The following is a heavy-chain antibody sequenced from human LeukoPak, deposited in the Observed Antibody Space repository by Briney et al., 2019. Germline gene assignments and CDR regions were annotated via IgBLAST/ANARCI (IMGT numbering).Heavy chain of an antibody. J-gene: IGHJ1*01. Sequence: GGSLRLSCAASGFTFRRYWMSWVRQAPGKGLEWVADIKQDGSEKYYVDSVKGRFTISTDNAKNSLYLQMNSLRAEDTAVYYCSWSGEADWGQGTLVNVSS. D-gene: IGHD3-3*01. CDR2: IKQDGSEK. CDR3: SWSGEAD. V-gene: IGHV3-7*01. CDR1: GFTFRRYW.